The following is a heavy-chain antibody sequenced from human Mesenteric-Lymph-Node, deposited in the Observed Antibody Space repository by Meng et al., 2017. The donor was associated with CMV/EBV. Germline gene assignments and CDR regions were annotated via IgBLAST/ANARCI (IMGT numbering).Heavy chain of an antibody. CDR3: ARGAGTHNFDY. D-gene: IGHD6-19*01. CDR2: INSDGSST. CDR1: GFSVGSHY. J-gene: IGHJ4*02. Sequence: SCAASGFSVGSHYMTWVRQAPGKGLVWVSRINSDGSSTIYADSVKGRFTISRDNAKNTLYLQMNSLRAEDTAVYYCARGAGTHNFDYWGQGTLVTVSS. V-gene: IGHV3-74*01.